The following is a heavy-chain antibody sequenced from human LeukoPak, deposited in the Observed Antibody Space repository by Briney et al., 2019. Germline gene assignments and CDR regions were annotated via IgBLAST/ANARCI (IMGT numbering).Heavy chain of an antibody. J-gene: IGHJ4*02. CDR3: ARGWSSGWLFDY. CDR1: GFTFSSYG. V-gene: IGHV3-30*03. Sequence: GRSLRLSCAASGFTFSSYGMHWVRQAPGKGLEWVAFISYDGSNENYADSVKGRFTISRDNSKNTLYLQMNSLRAEDTAVYYCARGWSSGWLFDYWGQGTLVTVSS. D-gene: IGHD6-19*01. CDR2: ISYDGSNE.